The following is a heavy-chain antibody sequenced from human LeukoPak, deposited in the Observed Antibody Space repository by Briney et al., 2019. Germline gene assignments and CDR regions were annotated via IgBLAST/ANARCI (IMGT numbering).Heavy chain of an antibody. D-gene: IGHD2-15*01. V-gene: IGHV4-31*03. CDR3: ARGAYCSGGSCYSGFDP. J-gene: IGHJ5*02. Sequence: PSETLSLSCTVSGDSISSGGYYWSWIRQHPGKGLEWIGYIYYSGSTYYNPSLKSRVTISVDTSKNQFSLKLSSVTAADTAVYYCARGAYCSGGSCYSGFDPWGQGTLVTVSS. CDR1: GDSISSGGYY. CDR2: IYYSGST.